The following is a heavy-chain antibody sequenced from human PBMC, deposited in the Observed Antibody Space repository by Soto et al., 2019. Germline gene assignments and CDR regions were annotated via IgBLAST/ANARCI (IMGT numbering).Heavy chain of an antibody. CDR3: ARDKREVPYWYFDL. CDR2: ISYDGSNK. J-gene: IGHJ2*01. D-gene: IGHD1-26*01. V-gene: IGHV3-30-3*01. CDR1: GFTFSSYA. Sequence: QVQLVESGGGVVQPGRSLKLSCAASGFTFSSYAMHWVRQAPGKRLERVAVISYDGSNKYYADSVKGRCTISRDNSKNPLYLQMNSLRAEDTAVYYCARDKREVPYWYFDLWGRGTLVTVSS.